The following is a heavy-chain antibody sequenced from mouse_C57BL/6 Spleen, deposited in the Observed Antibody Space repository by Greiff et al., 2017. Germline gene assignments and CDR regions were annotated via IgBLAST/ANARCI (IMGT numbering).Heavy chain of an antibody. CDR1: GYTFTSYG. D-gene: IGHD1-1*01. CDR3: ARGYGSSYLYYFDY. V-gene: IGHV1-81*01. CDR2: IYPRSGNT. J-gene: IGHJ2*01. Sequence: VQLQQSGAELARPGASVKLSCKASGYTFTSYGISWVKQRTGQGLEWIGEIYPRSGNTYYNEKFKGKATLTADKSSSTAYMELRSLTSEDSAVYFCARGYGSSYLYYFDYWGQGTTLTVSS.